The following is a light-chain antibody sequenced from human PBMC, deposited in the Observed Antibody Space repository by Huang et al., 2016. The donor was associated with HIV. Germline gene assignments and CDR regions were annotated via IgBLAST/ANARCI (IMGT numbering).Light chain of an antibody. J-gene: IGKJ4*01. CDR3: MQSLQSLT. Sequence: DIVMTQSPLSLPVTPGEPASISCRSSQSLVHDNGYSYLDWYLQKPGQSPQVLIYMASVRAPGIPDRVSGGGAGTNFTLEINRVDAEYVGTYYCMQSLQSLTFGGGTRLEIK. CDR1: QSLVHDNGYSY. CDR2: MAS. V-gene: IGKV2-28*01.